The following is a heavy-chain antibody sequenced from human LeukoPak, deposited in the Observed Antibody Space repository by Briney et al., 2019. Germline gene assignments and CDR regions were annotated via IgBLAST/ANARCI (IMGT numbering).Heavy chain of an antibody. V-gene: IGHV5-51*01. D-gene: IGHD7-27*01. CDR3: ARPLSGDDLGY. CDR1: GSSFPSYW. J-gene: IGHJ4*02. CDR2: IYPGDSDT. Sequence: GEPLKISGRVSGSSFPSYWFGWLRQMPGKGLEWMGIIYPGDSDTRYSPSFQGQVTISADKSISTAYLQWSSLKASDTAMYYCARPLSGDDLGYWGQGTLVTVSS.